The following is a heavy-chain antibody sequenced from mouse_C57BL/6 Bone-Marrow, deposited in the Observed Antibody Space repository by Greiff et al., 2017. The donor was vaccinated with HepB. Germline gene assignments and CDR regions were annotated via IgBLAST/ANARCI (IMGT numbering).Heavy chain of an antibody. Sequence: VQLQQPGAELVKPGASVKMSCKASGYTFTSYWITWVKQRPGQGLEWIGDIYPGSGSTNYNEKFKSKATLTVETSSSTAYMQLSSLTSEDSAVYYCAREGLYYYGSLDYWGQGTTLTVSS. V-gene: IGHV1-55*01. J-gene: IGHJ2*01. CDR2: IYPGSGST. D-gene: IGHD1-1*01. CDR1: GYTFTSYW. CDR3: AREGLYYYGSLDY.